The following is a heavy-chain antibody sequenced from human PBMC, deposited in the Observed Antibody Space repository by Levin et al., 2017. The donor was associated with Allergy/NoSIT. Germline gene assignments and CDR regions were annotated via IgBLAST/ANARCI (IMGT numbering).Heavy chain of an antibody. Sequence: LSLTCAASGSTFSSSAMSWVRQAPGKGLEWVSAIYASADSIYYSDSVKGRFTISRDSSKNTLYLHMNSLRAEDTAVYYCARSSRGYGTFDYWGQGTLVTVSS. CDR3: ARSSRGYGTFDY. V-gene: IGHV3-23*01. D-gene: IGHD5-12*01. CDR2: IYASADSI. CDR1: GSTFSSSA. J-gene: IGHJ4*02.